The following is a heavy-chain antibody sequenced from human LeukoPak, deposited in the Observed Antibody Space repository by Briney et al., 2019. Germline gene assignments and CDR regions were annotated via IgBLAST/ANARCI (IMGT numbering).Heavy chain of an antibody. J-gene: IGHJ4*02. CDR1: GITVSSNY. CDR2: IYIGGST. V-gene: IGHV3-66*01. D-gene: IGHD3-10*01. Sequence: GGSLRLSCAASGITVSSNYMSWVRQAPGKGLEWVSVIYIGGSTYYAESVKARFTISRCNSKNTLYLQMNSLRAEDTAVYYCAKDALRGVIITAWDYFDYWGQGTLVPVSS. CDR3: AKDALRGVIITAWDYFDY.